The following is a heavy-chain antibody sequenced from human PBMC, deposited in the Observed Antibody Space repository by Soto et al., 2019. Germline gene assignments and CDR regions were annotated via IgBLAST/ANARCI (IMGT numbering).Heavy chain of an antibody. J-gene: IGHJ4*02. CDR3: ATQFYYDSSGYPYYFDY. Sequence: ASVKVSCKVSGYTLTELSMHCVRQAPGKGLEWMGGFDPEDGETIYAQKFQGRVTMTEDTSTDTAYMELSSLRSEDTAVYYFATQFYYDSSGYPYYFDYWGQGTLVTASS. CDR2: FDPEDGET. D-gene: IGHD3-22*01. V-gene: IGHV1-24*01. CDR1: GYTLTELS.